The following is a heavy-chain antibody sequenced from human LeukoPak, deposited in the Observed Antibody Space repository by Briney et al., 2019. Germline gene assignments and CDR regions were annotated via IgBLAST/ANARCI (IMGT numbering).Heavy chain of an antibody. CDR1: GGTFSSYA. Sequence: GASVKVSCKASGGTFSSYAISWVRQAPGQGLEWMGRIIPIFGTANYAQKFQGRVTITTDESTSTAYMELSSLRCEDTAVYYCARAYCGGDCYPFDYWGQGTLVTVPT. V-gene: IGHV1-69*05. CDR3: ARAYCGGDCYPFDY. J-gene: IGHJ4*02. CDR2: IIPIFGTA. D-gene: IGHD2-21*02.